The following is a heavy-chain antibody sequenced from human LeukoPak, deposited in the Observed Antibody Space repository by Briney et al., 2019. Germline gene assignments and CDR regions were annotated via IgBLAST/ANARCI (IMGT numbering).Heavy chain of an antibody. CDR2: IIPIFGIA. CDR3: ASVGGVEQPGMDV. D-gene: IGHD1-26*01. CDR1: GGTFSSYA. V-gene: IGHV1-69*10. J-gene: IGHJ6*02. Sequence: ASVKVSCKASGGTFSSYAISWVRQAPGQGLEWMGRIIPIFGIANYAQKFQGRVTITADKSTSTAYMELSSLRSEDTAVYYCASVGGVEQPGMDVWGQGTTVTVSS.